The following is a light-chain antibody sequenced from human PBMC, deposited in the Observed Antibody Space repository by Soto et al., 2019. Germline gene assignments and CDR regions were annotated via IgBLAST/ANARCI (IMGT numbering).Light chain of an antibody. V-gene: IGLV2-14*01. CDR3: SSSTSSSTRV. J-gene: IGLJ1*01. CDR2: EVS. Sequence: QSALTQPASVSGSPGQSITISCTGTSSDVGGYNYVSWYQQHPGKAPKLMIDEVSNRPSGVSNRFSGSKSGNTASLTISGLQAEDEADYYCSSSTSSSTRVFGTGTKVTVL. CDR1: SSDVGGYNY.